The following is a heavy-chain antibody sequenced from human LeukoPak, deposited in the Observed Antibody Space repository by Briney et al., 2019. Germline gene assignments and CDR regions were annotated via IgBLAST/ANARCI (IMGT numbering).Heavy chain of an antibody. CDR1: GFTFSSYA. J-gene: IGHJ4*02. Sequence: GGSLRLSCEASGFTFSSYAMSWVRQAPGKGLEWVSVISSGGNTYYTDSVKGRFTISRDNSKNTLYLQMNSLRAEDTAVYYCARDTYDDYVPLDYWGQGTLVTVSS. V-gene: IGHV3-23*03. D-gene: IGHD4-17*01. CDR2: ISSGGNT. CDR3: ARDTYDDYVPLDY.